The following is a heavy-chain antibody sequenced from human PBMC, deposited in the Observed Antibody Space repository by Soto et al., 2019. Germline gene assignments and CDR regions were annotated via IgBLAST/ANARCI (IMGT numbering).Heavy chain of an antibody. CDR2: IKQDGSEK. D-gene: IGHD6-13*01. J-gene: IGHJ4*02. Sequence: HPGGSLRLSCAASGFTFSSYWMSWVRQAPGKGLEWVANIKQDGSEKYYVDSVKGRFTISRDNAKNSLYLQMNSLRAEDTAVYYCARDPREAAAWTDHFDYWGQGTLVTSPQ. V-gene: IGHV3-7*03. CDR3: ARDPREAAAWTDHFDY. CDR1: GFTFSSYW.